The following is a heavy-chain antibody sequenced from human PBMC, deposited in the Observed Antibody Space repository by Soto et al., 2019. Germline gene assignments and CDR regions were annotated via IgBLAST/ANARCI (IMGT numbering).Heavy chain of an antibody. Sequence: ASVKVSCKASGYTFTSYAMHWVRQAPGQRLEWMGWINAGNGNTKYSQKFQGRVTITRDTSASTAYMELSSLRSEDTAVYYCARERWELRAFDIWGQGTMVTVS. CDR3: ARERWELRAFDI. CDR1: GYTFTSYA. D-gene: IGHD1-26*01. V-gene: IGHV1-3*01. CDR2: INAGNGNT. J-gene: IGHJ3*02.